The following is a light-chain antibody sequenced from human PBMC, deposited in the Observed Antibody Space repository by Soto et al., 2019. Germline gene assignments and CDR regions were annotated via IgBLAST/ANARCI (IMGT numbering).Light chain of an antibody. J-gene: IGKJ1*01. CDR3: QRYGTSPRT. CDR2: GVS. CDR1: QSVRSSY. Sequence: EIVLTQSPGTLSLTPEERATLSCRASQSVRSSYLAWYQQKLGQAPRLLIYGVSNRATGIPDRFSGSGSGTDFTLTISRLESEDFAVYYCQRYGTSPRTFGQGTKVEIK. V-gene: IGKV3-20*01.